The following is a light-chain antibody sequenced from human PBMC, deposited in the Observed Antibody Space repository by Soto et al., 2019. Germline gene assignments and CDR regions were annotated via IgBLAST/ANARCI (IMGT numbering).Light chain of an antibody. CDR1: SSDVGAYNY. J-gene: IGLJ1*01. CDR3: CSYAGSYTGV. V-gene: IGLV2-11*01. Sequence: QSALTQPRSVSGSPGQSVTISCTGTSSDVGAYNYVSWYQHHPGKAPKFMIYGVSKRPSGVPDRFSGSKSGNTASLTISGLQAEDEADYYCCSYAGSYTGVFGTGTKVTVL. CDR2: GVS.